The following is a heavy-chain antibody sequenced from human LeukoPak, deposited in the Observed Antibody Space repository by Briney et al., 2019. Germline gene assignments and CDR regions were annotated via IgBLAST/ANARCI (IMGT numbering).Heavy chain of an antibody. Sequence: GGSLRLSCAASGFTFSSYAMSWVRQAPGKGLEWVSAISGSGGSTYCADSVKGRFTISRDNPKNTLYLQMISLRTEDTAVYYCARDLDDYNTLPPLFQHWGQGTLVTVSS. D-gene: IGHD5-24*01. CDR3: ARDLDDYNTLPPLFQH. J-gene: IGHJ1*01. CDR2: ISGSGGST. CDR1: GFTFSSYA. V-gene: IGHV3-23*01.